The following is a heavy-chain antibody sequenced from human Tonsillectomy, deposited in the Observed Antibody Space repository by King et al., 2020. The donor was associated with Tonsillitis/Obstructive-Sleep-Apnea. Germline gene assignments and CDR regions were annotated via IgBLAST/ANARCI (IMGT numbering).Heavy chain of an antibody. CDR2: IKEDGSEK. CDR3: ARVLDYDESSGYRALDI. Sequence: VQLVESGGGLVQPGGSLRLSCAASGFTFSSFWMTWVRQAPGKGLEWVANIKEDGSEKYYVDSVKGRFTISRDNPKNSLYLQINSLRAEDTAVYYCARVLDYDESSGYRALDIWGQGXMVTVPP. D-gene: IGHD3-22*01. V-gene: IGHV3-7*03. CDR1: GFTFSSFW. J-gene: IGHJ3*02.